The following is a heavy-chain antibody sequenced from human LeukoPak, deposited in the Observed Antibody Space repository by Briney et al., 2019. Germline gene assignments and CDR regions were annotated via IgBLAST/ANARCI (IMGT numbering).Heavy chain of an antibody. D-gene: IGHD6-19*01. CDR3: ARHSFSSGWINWFDP. Sequence: GESLKISCRGSGYSFTSYWIGWVRQMPGKGLEWMGIIYPGDSDTRYSPSFQGQVTISADKSISTAYLQWSSLKASDTAMYYCARHSFSSGWINWFDPWGQGTLVTVSS. V-gene: IGHV5-51*01. CDR1: GYSFTSYW. CDR2: IYPGDSDT. J-gene: IGHJ5*02.